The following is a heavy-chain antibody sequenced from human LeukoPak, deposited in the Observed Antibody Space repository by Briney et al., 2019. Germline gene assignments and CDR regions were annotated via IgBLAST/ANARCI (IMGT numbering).Heavy chain of an antibody. D-gene: IGHD7-27*01. V-gene: IGHV1-8*02. CDR1: GYTFSSSD. Sequence: SVQVSCKASGYTFSSSDINWVRQAAGQGLEWMGWMNPNRGNTGYAPKFQGRVTMTRDTSISTAYMELSSLTSEDTAVYFCASYVGSSGTGVDPWGQGTLVTAS. J-gene: IGHJ5*02. CDR3: ASYVGSSGTGVDP. CDR2: MNPNRGNT.